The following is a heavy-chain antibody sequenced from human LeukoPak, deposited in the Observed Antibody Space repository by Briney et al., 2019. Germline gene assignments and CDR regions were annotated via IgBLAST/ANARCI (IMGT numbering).Heavy chain of an antibody. V-gene: IGHV1-18*01. CDR3: ARGGESAIFGVVTPLDY. J-gene: IGHJ4*02. CDR2: ISTSNGKT. D-gene: IGHD3-3*01. CDR1: GYTFSIYG. Sequence: GASVKVSCKASGYTFSIYGISWVRQAPGQGLEWMGWISTSNGKTYYAQKVQGRVTMTTDTSTSIVSMELRSLRSDDTAVYYCARGGESAIFGVVTPLDYWGQGTLVTVSS.